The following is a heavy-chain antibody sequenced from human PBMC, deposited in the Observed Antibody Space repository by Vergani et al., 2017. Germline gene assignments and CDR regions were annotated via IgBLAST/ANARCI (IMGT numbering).Heavy chain of an antibody. CDR1: GYTFTSDG. Sequence: QVQLVQSGAEVKKPGASVKVSCKASGYTFTSDGISWVRQAPGPGLEWMGWSSAYNGNTNYAQKLQGRVTMTTYTSTSTAYMELRSLRSDDTAVYYCARDWGIVEEPGNYFQHWGQGTLVTVSS. V-gene: IGHV1-18*01. D-gene: IGHD3-16*01. J-gene: IGHJ1*01. CDR3: ARDWGIVEEPGNYFQH. CDR2: SSAYNGNT.